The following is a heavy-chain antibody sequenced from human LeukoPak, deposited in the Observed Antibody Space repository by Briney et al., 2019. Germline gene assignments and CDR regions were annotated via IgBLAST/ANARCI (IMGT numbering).Heavy chain of an antibody. J-gene: IGHJ4*02. CDR2: ISSTSRTI. CDR1: GFTFSSYS. V-gene: IGHV3-48*02. CDR3: ARNEWADY. D-gene: IGHD1-26*01. Sequence: GGSLRLSCAASGFTFSSYSMNWVRQAPGKGLEWVSYISSTSRTIFYADSVKGRFTISRDNAKNSLYLHMNSLRDEDTAVYYCARNEWADYWGQGTLVTVSS.